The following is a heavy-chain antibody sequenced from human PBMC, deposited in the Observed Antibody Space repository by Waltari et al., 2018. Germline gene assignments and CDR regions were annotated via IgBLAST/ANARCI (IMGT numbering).Heavy chain of an antibody. D-gene: IGHD2-2*02. CDR3: ARATDVVVVPAAIPYFDY. CDR1: GGSFSGYY. V-gene: IGHV4-34*01. CDR2: ISHSGST. J-gene: IGHJ4*02. Sequence: QVQLQQWGAGLLKPSETLSLTCAVYGGSFSGYYWSWIRQPPGKGLEWIGEISHSGSTNYNPSLKSRVTISVDTSKNQFSLKLSSVTAADTAVYYCARATDVVVVPAAIPYFDYWGQGTLVTVSS.